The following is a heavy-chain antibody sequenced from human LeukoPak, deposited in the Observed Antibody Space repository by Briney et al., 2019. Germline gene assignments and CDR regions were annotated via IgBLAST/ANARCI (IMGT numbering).Heavy chain of an antibody. CDR3: AKDLIVGATRPYYFDS. Sequence: PGASLRLSCTASGFTFSTYAMSWVRQAPGKGLEWVSSISGSDHNTYYADSVKGRFTISRDNSKNTLYLQVNSLRAEDTAVYYCAKDLIVGATRPYYFDSWGQGTLVTVSS. J-gene: IGHJ4*02. V-gene: IGHV3-23*01. D-gene: IGHD1-26*01. CDR1: GFTFSTYA. CDR2: ISGSDHNT.